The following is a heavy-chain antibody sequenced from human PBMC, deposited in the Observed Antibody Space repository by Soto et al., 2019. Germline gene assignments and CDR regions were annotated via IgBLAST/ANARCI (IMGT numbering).Heavy chain of an antibody. J-gene: IGHJ4*01. CDR1: RCSISSGGFY. Sequence: TLSLTCTVARCSISSGGFYWSWIRQSPGKGLEWIGFIYANGNSYYNPSLKSRANISLDTSKNKFSLKISSVTVADTAVYYCARDGRTSGYYLDYWGHGTPATVSS. CDR2: IYANGNS. V-gene: IGHV4-31*03. D-gene: IGHD3-22*01. CDR3: ARDGRTSGYYLDY.